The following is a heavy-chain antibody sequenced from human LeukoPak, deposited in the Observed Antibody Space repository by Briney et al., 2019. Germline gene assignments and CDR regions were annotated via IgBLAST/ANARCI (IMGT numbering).Heavy chain of an antibody. Sequence: SQTLSLTCPVSGGSIGSYCWSWVRQPPGRGREWIGYIYYSGSTNYTPSLKSRVTISVDTSKNQFSLKLTSVTAADTAVYYCARLCSGGSCYSDAFDIWGQGTMVTVSS. V-gene: IGHV4-59*01. J-gene: IGHJ3*02. CDR1: GGSIGSYC. D-gene: IGHD2-15*01. CDR2: IYYSGST. CDR3: ARLCSGGSCYSDAFDI.